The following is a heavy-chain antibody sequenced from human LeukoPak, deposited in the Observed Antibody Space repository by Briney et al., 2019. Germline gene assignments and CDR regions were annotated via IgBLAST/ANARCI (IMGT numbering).Heavy chain of an antibody. CDR1: GITFSNYG. CDR3: ARGYDYGDYGVVE. CDR2: IWYDGSNK. J-gene: IGHJ4*02. V-gene: IGHV3-33*08. D-gene: IGHD4-17*01. Sequence: PGGSLRLSCAASGITFSNYGMSRVRQAPGKGLEWVAVIWYDGSNKYYSDSVRGRFTISRDNSKNTLYLQMNSLRAEDTAVYYCARGYDYGDYGVVEWGQGTLVTVSS.